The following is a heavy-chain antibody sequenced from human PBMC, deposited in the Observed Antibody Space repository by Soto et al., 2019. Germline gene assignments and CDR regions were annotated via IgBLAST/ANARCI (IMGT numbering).Heavy chain of an antibody. Sequence: EVQLVESGGGLGKPGGSLRLSCAASGFSFSTYNMNWVRQAPGKGLEWVSSIDASSTHIYYADSVKGRFTISRDNGKSSLYLHMDSLRAEDTALYYCVRQQYDFLVNPWGQGTLVTVSS. CDR3: VRQQYDFLVNP. D-gene: IGHD3-16*01. J-gene: IGHJ5*02. CDR2: IDASSTHI. V-gene: IGHV3-21*01. CDR1: GFSFSTYN.